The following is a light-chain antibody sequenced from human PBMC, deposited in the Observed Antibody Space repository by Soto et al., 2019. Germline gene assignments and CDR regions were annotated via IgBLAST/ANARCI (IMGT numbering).Light chain of an antibody. CDR3: LQHNSYPFT. Sequence: DIQMTQSPSSLSASVGDRVTITCQASQAIRNDLAWFQQKPGKAPKRLIYAASSLQGGVPSRFSGSGSGKDFTLTISSLQPEDFATYYCLQHNSYPFTFGQGTELDIK. J-gene: IGKJ2*01. CDR1: QAIRND. CDR2: AAS. V-gene: IGKV1-17*01.